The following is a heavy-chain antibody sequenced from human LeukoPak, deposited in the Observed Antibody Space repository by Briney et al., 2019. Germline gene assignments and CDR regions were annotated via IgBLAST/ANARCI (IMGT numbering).Heavy chain of an antibody. J-gene: IGHJ6*03. D-gene: IGHD6-19*01. CDR3: ARTPPSSGWYGDYYYYYYMDV. CDR2: MNPNSGNT. V-gene: IGHV1-8*02. Sequence: ASVKVSCKASGYTFTSYDINWVRQATGQGLEWMGWMNPNSGNTGYAQKFQGRVTMTRDMSTSTVYMELSSLRSEDTAVYYCARTPPSSGWYGDYYYYYYMDVWGKGTTVTISS. CDR1: GYTFTSYD.